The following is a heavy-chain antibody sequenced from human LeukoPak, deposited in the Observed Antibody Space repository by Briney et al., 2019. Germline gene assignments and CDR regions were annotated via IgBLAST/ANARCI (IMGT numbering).Heavy chain of an antibody. Sequence: GASVKVSCKASGYTFTSYGISGVRQAPGQGLEWMGWISAYNGNTNYAQKLQGRVTMTTDTSTSTAYMELRSLRSDDTAVYYCARDRGATTWGADFDYWAREPWSPSPQ. CDR3: ARDRGATTWGADFDY. CDR2: ISAYNGNT. D-gene: IGHD1-26*01. V-gene: IGHV1-18*01. J-gene: IGHJ4*02. CDR1: GYTFTSYG.